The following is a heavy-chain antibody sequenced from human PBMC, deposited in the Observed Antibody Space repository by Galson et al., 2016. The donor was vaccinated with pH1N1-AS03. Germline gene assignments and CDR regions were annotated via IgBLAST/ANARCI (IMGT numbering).Heavy chain of an antibody. CDR3: AKAHGTGDYSSTWFDY. J-gene: IGHJ5*01. V-gene: IGHV3-9*01. CDR2: INWKSDSI. D-gene: IGHD6-13*01. CDR1: GFTFDDYA. Sequence: YLRLSCAASGFTFDDYAMHWVRQAPGKGLEWVSGINWKSDSIDYADSVRGRFTISRDNSKSSLYLQMNSLRAEGTALYFCAKAHGTGDYSSTWFDYWGQGTLVTVSS.